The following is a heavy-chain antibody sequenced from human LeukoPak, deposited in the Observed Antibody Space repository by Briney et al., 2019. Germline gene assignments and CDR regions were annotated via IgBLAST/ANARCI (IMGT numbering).Heavy chain of an antibody. CDR3: ARGRRQYYDCSGYYFDG. Sequence: ASVKVSCKASGYTFTSYDINWVRQATGQGLEWMGWMNPNSGNTGYALKFQGRVTMTRNTSISTAYMELSSLRSEDTAVYYCARGRRQYYDCSGYYFDGWGQGTLVTVSS. CDR1: GYTFTSYD. V-gene: IGHV1-8*01. J-gene: IGHJ4*02. D-gene: IGHD3-22*01. CDR2: MNPNSGNT.